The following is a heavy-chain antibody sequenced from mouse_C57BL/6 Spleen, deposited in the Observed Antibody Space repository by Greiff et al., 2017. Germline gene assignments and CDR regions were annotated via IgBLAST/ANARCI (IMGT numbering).Heavy chain of an antibody. CDR3: AREEGGRYFDY. CDR2: IYPGDGDT. CDR1: GYAFSSYW. V-gene: IGHV1-80*01. Sequence: QVQLQQSGAELVKPGASVKISCKASGYAFSSYWMNWVKQRPGKGLEWIGQIYPGDGDTNYNGKFKGKATLTPDKSSSTAYMQLSSLTSEDSAVYFCAREEGGRYFDYWGQGTTLTVSS. D-gene: IGHD3-3*01. J-gene: IGHJ2*01.